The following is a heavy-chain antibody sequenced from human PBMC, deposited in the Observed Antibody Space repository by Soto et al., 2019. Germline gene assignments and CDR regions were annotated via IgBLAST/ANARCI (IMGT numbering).Heavy chain of an antibody. CDR2: KYSGGNT. Sequence: SETLSLTCSVSGGSICGFYWSWIRPDRGKGPERLGSKYSGGNTTYSPTLKGRLTMSVDTSKSHFSLIRCTVTAADPALYCWARGFALAAQCMDVWRQHSRVTASS. CDR1: GGSICGFY. V-gene: IGHV4-59*01. J-gene: IGHJ6*02. D-gene: IGHD6-6*01. CDR3: ARGFALAAQCMDV.